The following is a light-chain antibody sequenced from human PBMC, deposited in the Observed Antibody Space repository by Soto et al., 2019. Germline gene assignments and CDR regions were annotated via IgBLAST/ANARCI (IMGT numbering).Light chain of an antibody. J-gene: IGKJ1*01. Sequence: EVVLTQSPATLSLSPGETATLSCRPGHSVYNHLAWYQQKPGHAPRLLIYDTFNSATGIPARFSGGGSGTDFTLTITRQEPEDFSVYYCQHRGRFGQGTKVDIK. CDR2: DTF. CDR1: HSVYNH. V-gene: IGKV3-11*01. CDR3: QHRGR.